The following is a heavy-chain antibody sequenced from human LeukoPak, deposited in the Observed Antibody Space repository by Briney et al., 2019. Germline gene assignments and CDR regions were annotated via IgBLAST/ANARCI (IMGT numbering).Heavy chain of an antibody. CDR3: ARSVEGYCSGGSCYSYYYYMDV. CDR2: IYYSGST. V-gene: IGHV4-59*01. D-gene: IGHD2-15*01. CDR1: GGSISSYY. J-gene: IGHJ6*03. Sequence: SETLSLTCTVSGGSISSYYWSWIRQPPGKGLEWIGYIYYSGSTNYNPSPKSRVTISVDTSKNQFSLKLSSVTAADTAVYYCARSVEGYCSGGSCYSYYYYMDVWGKGTTVTVSS.